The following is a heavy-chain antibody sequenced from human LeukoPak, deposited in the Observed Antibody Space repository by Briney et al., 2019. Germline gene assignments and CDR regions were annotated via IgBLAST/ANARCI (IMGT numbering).Heavy chain of an antibody. Sequence: ASVKVSCKTSGYTFTAYGITWVRQAPGQGLEWMGGIIPIFGTANYAQKFQGRVTITADESTSTAYMELSSLRSEDTAVYYCARVLGVDTAMVMPQHYYYGMDVWGQGTTVTVSS. CDR3: ARVLGVDTAMVMPQHYYYGMDV. V-gene: IGHV1-69*13. CDR2: IIPIFGTA. CDR1: GYTFTAYG. J-gene: IGHJ6*02. D-gene: IGHD5-18*01.